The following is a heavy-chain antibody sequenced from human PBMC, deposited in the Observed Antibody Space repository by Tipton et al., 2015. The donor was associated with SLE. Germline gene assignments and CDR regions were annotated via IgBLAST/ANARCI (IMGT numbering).Heavy chain of an antibody. CDR1: GGSFSGYY. CDR2: INHSGST. Sequence: LSLTCAVYGGSFSGYYWSWIRQPPGKGLEWIGEINHSGSTYYNPSLKSRVTISVDTSKNQFSLKLSSVTAADTAVYYCASDGVWNPIWGQGTMVTVSS. CDR3: ASDGVWNPI. J-gene: IGHJ3*02. D-gene: IGHD1-1*01. V-gene: IGHV4-34*01.